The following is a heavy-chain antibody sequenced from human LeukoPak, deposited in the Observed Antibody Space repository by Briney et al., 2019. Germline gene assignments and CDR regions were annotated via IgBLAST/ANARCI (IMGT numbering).Heavy chain of an antibody. CDR2: ISGSGGST. CDR3: TGNYYGSGSYADFDY. Sequence: GGSLRLSCAASGFTFSSYAMSWVRQAPGKGLEWVAAISGSGGSTDYADSVKGRFTISRDNSKNTAYLQMDSLKTEDTAVYYCTGNYYGSGSYADFDYWGQGTLVTVSS. CDR1: GFTFSSYA. V-gene: IGHV3-23*01. J-gene: IGHJ4*02. D-gene: IGHD3-10*01.